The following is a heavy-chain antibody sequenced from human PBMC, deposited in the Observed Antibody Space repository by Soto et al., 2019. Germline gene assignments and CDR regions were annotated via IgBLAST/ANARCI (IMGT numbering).Heavy chain of an antibody. CDR2: ISAYNGNT. Sequence: QVQLVQSGAEVKKPGASVKVSCKASGYTFTSYGISWVRQAPGQGLEWMGWISAYNGNTNYAQKLQGRVTMTTDTSTSTADMELRSLISDDTAVYCCARGFPFGELLVWFDPWGQGTLVTVSS. D-gene: IGHD3-10*01. V-gene: IGHV1-18*01. J-gene: IGHJ5*02. CDR1: GYTFTSYG. CDR3: ARGFPFGELLVWFDP.